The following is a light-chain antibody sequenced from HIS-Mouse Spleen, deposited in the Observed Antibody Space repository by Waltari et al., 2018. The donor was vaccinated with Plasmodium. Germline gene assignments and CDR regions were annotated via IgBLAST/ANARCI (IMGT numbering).Light chain of an antibody. Sequence: QSALTQPRSVSGSPGQSVTISCPGTSSDVGGYNYVPWYQQHQGQAPKLMIYDVSKRPSGVPDRFSGSKSGNTASLTISGLQAEDEADYYCCSYAGSYTYVFGTGTKVTVL. CDR2: DVS. V-gene: IGLV2-11*01. CDR1: SSDVGGYNY. J-gene: IGLJ1*01. CDR3: CSYAGSYTYV.